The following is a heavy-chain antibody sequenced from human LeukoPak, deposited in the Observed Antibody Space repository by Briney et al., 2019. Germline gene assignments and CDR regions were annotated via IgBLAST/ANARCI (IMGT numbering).Heavy chain of an antibody. CDR3: ARGLRFGYSSSWYNFDY. V-gene: IGHV4-34*01. CDR2: INHSGST. CDR1: GGSFSGYY. D-gene: IGHD6-13*01. J-gene: IGHJ4*02. Sequence: PSETLSLTCAVYGGSFSGYYWGWIRQPPGKGLEWIGEINHSGSTNYNPSLKSRVTISVDTSKNQFSLKLSSVTAADTAVYYCARGLRFGYSSSWYNFDYWGQGTLVTVSS.